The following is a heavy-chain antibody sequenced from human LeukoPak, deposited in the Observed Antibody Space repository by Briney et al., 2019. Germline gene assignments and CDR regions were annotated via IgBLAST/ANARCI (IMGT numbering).Heavy chain of an antibody. J-gene: IGHJ3*02. D-gene: IGHD3-3*01. CDR2: ISAYNGNT. Sequence: WAPVKVSCKASGYTFTSYGISWVRQAPGQGLEWMGWISAYNGNTNYAQKLQGRVTMTTDTSTSTAYMELRSLRSDDTAVYYCARAWTQGNSGYYTMIWGQGTMVTVSS. V-gene: IGHV1-18*01. CDR3: ARAWTQGNSGYYTMI. CDR1: GYTFTSYG.